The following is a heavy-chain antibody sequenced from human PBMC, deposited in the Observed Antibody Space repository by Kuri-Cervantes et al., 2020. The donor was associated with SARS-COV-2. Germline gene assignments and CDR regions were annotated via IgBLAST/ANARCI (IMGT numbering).Heavy chain of an antibody. CDR2: IYSGGST. CDR1: GFTVSSNY. J-gene: IGHJ6*03. CDR3: ARVRATVPNYYYYYYYMDV. Sequence: LSLSCAASGFTVSSNYMSWVRQAPGKGLEWVSVIYSGGSTYYADSVKGRFTISRDNSKNTLYLQMNSLRAEDTAVYYCARVRATVPNYYYYYYYMDVWGKGTTVTVSS. D-gene: IGHD4-11*01. V-gene: IGHV3-53*01.